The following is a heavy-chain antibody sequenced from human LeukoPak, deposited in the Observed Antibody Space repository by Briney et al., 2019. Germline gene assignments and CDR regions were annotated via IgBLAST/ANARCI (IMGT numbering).Heavy chain of an antibody. CDR2: IYYSGST. Sequence: SETLSLTCTVSGGSISSSSYYWGWIRQPPGKGLEWIGSIYYSGSTYYNPSLKSRVTISVDTSKNQFSLKLSSVTAADTAVYYCARHEYCGGDCYQFDYWGQGTLVTVSS. J-gene: IGHJ4*02. CDR1: GGSISSSSYY. V-gene: IGHV4-39*01. CDR3: ARHEYCGGDCYQFDY. D-gene: IGHD2-21*02.